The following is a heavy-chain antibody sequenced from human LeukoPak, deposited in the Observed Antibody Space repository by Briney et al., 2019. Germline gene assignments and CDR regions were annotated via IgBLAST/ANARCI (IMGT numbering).Heavy chain of an antibody. V-gene: IGHV3-53*05. CDR2: LYSGGST. CDR3: AKVLGIAAAGTEDD. Sequence: PGGSLRLSCAASGFTVSSNYMSWVRQAPGKGLEWVSILYSGGSTYFADSVKGRFTISRDNSKNTLYLQMNSLRAEDTAVYYCAKVLGIAAAGTEDDWGQGTLVTVSS. CDR1: GFTVSSNY. J-gene: IGHJ4*02. D-gene: IGHD6-13*01.